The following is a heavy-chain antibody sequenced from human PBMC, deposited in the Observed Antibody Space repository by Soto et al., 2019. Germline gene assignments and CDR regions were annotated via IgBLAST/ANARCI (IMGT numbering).Heavy chain of an antibody. CDR3: ARHTYSGYDRDGYYFDY. J-gene: IGHJ4*02. CDR2: IYYSGST. Sequence: PSETLSLTCTVSGGSISSYYWSWIRQPPGKGLEWIGYIYYSGSTNYNPSLKSRVTISVDTSKNQFSLKLSSVTAADTAVYYCARHTYSGYDRDGYYFDYWGQGTLVTVSS. V-gene: IGHV4-59*08. CDR1: GGSISSYY. D-gene: IGHD5-12*01.